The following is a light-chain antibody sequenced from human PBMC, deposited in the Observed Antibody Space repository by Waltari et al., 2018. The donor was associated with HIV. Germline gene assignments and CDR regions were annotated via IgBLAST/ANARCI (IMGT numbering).Light chain of an antibody. J-gene: IGKJ5*01. Sequence: EIQMTQSPASLSASVGDSVNITCRASQNINKHLNWYQHKSGKAPKLLIYAASSLQSGVPSRFSGSGSGTNFTLTINTLQPEDFAIYYGQQSYSTLRITFGQGTRLDIK. V-gene: IGKV1-39*01. CDR3: QQSYSTLRIT. CDR2: AAS. CDR1: QNINKH.